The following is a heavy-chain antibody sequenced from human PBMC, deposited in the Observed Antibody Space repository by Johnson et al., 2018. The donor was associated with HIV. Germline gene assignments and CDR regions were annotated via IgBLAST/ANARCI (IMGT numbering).Heavy chain of an antibody. CDR1: GFTFSNAW. CDR2: IKTKTDGGTT. Sequence: VQLVESGGGLVKPGGSLRLSCAASGFTFSNAWMTWVRQAPGKGLEWVGRIKTKTDGGTTDYSAPVKGRFTISRDDSKNTLYLQMNSLKTEDTAVYFCTTDFIAAGAFDIWGQGTMVTVSS. V-gene: IGHV3-15*01. D-gene: IGHD6-6*01. CDR3: TTDFIAAGAFDI. J-gene: IGHJ3*02.